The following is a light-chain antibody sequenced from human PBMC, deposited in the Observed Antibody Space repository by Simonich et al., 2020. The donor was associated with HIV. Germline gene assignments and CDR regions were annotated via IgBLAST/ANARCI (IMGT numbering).Light chain of an antibody. CDR2: AAS. CDR3: QQSYSTPWT. Sequence: EIQMTQYPSSLSASVVDRVTITCRASQRISSYLNWYQQKPGKAPKLLIYAASSLQSGVPSRFSGSGSGTDFTLTISSLQPEDFATYYCQQSYSTPWTFGQGTKVEIK. V-gene: IGKV1-39*01. CDR1: QRISSY. J-gene: IGKJ1*01.